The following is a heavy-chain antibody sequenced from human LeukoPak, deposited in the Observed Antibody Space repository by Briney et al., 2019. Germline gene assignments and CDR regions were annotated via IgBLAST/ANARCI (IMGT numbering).Heavy chain of an antibody. CDR2: ISYDGSNK. CDR1: GFTFSSYA. Sequence: GRSLRLSCAASGFTFSSYAMHWVRQAPVKGLEWVAVISYDGSNKYYADSVKGRFTISRDNSKNTLYLQMNSLRAEDTAVYYCARDSYEIMVRGAPHYYYGMDVWGKGTTVTVSS. V-gene: IGHV3-30*04. J-gene: IGHJ6*04. CDR3: ARDSYEIMVRGAPHYYYGMDV. D-gene: IGHD3-10*01.